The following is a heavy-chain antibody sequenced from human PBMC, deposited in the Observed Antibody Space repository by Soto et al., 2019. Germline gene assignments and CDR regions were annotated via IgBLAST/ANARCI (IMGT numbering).Heavy chain of an antibody. J-gene: IGHJ4*02. CDR1: GGSITSNSYY. Sequence: SETRSLTCTVSGGSITSNSYYWGWIRHPPGKGLEWIGSFYYSESTYFNPSLKSRVTISVDTCKKQFSLKLSAVTAADTAMSYCARRTTVTYEYWGQAILVIVSS. CDR2: FYYSEST. CDR3: ARRTTVTYEY. D-gene: IGHD4-17*01. V-gene: IGHV4-39*01.